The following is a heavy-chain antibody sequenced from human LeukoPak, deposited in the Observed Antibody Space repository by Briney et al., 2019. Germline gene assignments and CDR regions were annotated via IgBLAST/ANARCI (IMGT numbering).Heavy chain of an antibody. V-gene: IGHV3-74*01. CDR1: GFTLSSYW. J-gene: IGHJ5*02. Sequence: PGGSLRLSCADSGFTLSSYWMHWVRQAPGKGLVWVSRINSDGSSTSYADSVKGRFTISRDNAKNTLYLQMNSLRAEDTAVYYCARGYCSSTSCRASPWFDPWGQGTLVTVSS. D-gene: IGHD2-2*01. CDR2: INSDGSST. CDR3: ARGYCSSTSCRASPWFDP.